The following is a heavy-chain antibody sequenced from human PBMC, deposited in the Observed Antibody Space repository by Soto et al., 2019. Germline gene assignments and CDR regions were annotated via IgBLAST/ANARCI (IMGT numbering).Heavy chain of an antibody. J-gene: IGHJ3*02. V-gene: IGHV3-23*01. CDR1: GFTFSSYA. D-gene: IGHD6-19*01. CDR2: ISGSGGST. Sequence: GGSLRLSCAASGFTFSSYAMSWVRQAPGKGLEWVSAISGSGGSTYYADSVKGRFTISRDNSKNTLYLQMNSLRAEDTAVYYCAKDRRGSSGSDAFDIWRQGTMVTVSS. CDR3: AKDRRGSSGSDAFDI.